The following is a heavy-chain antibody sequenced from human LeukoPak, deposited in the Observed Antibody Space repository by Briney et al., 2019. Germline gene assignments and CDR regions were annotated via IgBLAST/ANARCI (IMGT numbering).Heavy chain of an antibody. CDR3: AKGQRWELPFDY. CDR2: ISGSGGST. Sequence: GGSLRLSCAASGFTFGSYAMSWVRQAPGKGLQWVSAISGSGGSTYYAGSVKGRFTISRDNSKNTLYLQMNSLRAEDTAVYYCAKGQRWELPFDYWGQGTLVTVSS. CDR1: GFTFGSYA. J-gene: IGHJ4*02. V-gene: IGHV3-23*01. D-gene: IGHD1-26*01.